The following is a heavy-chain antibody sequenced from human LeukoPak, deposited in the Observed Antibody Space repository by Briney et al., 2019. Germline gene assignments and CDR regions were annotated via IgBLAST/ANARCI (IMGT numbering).Heavy chain of an antibody. CDR3: ARTPDYYDSSGYYTSGAFDI. V-gene: IGHV3-64*01. CDR2: ISSNGGST. D-gene: IGHD3-22*01. CDR1: GFTFSSYA. Sequence: GGSLRLSCAASGFTFSSYAMHWVRQAPGKGLEYVSAISSNGGSTYYANSVKGRFTISRDNSKNTLYLQMGSLRAEDMAVYYCARTPDYYDSSGYYTSGAFDIWGQGTMVTVSS. J-gene: IGHJ3*02.